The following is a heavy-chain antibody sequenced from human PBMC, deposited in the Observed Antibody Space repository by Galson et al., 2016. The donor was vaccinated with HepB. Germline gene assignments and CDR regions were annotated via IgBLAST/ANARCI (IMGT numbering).Heavy chain of an antibody. CDR3: ARDYYGSGSYTPY. V-gene: IGHV1-2*02. J-gene: IGHJ4*02. D-gene: IGHD3-10*01. CDR1: GYTFTDYY. Sequence: SVKVSCKASGYTFTDYYMHWVRQAPGQGLEWMGWINPNSGGTNYAPKFQGRVTMTRDTSINTAYMELSRLTSDDTAVYYCARDYYGSGSYTPYWGQGTLVTVSS. CDR2: INPNSGGT.